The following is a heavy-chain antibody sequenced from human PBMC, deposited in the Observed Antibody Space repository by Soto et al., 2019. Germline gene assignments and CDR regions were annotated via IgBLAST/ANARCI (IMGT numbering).Heavy chain of an antibody. CDR2: IYYSGST. Sequence: PSETLSLTCTVSGVSISSYYWSWIRQPPGKGLEWIGYIYYSGSTNYNPSLKSRVTISVDTSKNQFSLKLSSVTAADTAVYYCARDRGYSAPDYYYYMDVWGKGTTVTVSS. CDR1: GVSISSYY. CDR3: ARDRGYSAPDYYYYMDV. D-gene: IGHD5-12*01. V-gene: IGHV4-59*01. J-gene: IGHJ6*03.